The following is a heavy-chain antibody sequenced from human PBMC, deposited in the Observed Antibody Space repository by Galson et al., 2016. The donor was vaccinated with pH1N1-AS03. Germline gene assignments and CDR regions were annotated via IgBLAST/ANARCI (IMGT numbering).Heavy chain of an antibody. V-gene: IGHV1-8*01. CDR2: MTPNNGNT. CDR3: ARSFLGETDD. Sequence: SGKVSCKASGYTFTTYDINWVRQAAGQGLEWMGWMTPNNGNTGYAQRFQGRVTMNRNTSISTAYMELSGLQSEDTAVYYCARSFLGETDDWGQGTLVIVSS. J-gene: IGHJ4*02. CDR1: GYTFTTYD. D-gene: IGHD3-16*01.